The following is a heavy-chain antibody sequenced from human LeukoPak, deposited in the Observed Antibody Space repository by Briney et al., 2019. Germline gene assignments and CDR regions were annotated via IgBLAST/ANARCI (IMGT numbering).Heavy chain of an antibody. J-gene: IGHJ3*02. Sequence: PSETLSLTCAVYGGSFSGYYWSWIRQPPGKGLEWIGEINHSGSTNYNPSLKSRVTISVDTSKNQFSLKLSPVTAADTAVYYCAREGANDAFDIWGQGTMATVSS. CDR1: GGSFSGYY. CDR2: INHSGST. CDR3: AREGANDAFDI. D-gene: IGHD1-26*01. V-gene: IGHV4-34*01.